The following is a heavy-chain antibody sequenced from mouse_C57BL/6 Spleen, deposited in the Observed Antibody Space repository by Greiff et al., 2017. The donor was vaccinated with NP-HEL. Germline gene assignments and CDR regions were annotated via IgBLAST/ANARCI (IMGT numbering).Heavy chain of an antibody. V-gene: IGHV1-15*01. CDR2: IDPETGGT. CDR3: TRGYSNSHWYFDV. Sequence: VQVVESGAELVRPGASVTLSCKASGYTFTDYEMHWVKQTPVHGLEWIGAIDPETGGTAYNQKFKGKAILTADKSSSTAYMELRSLTSEDSAVYYCTRGYSNSHWYFDVWGTGTTVTVSS. D-gene: IGHD2-5*01. J-gene: IGHJ1*03. CDR1: GYTFTDYE.